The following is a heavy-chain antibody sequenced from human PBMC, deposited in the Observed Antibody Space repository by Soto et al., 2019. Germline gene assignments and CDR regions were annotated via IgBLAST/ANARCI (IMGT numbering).Heavy chain of an antibody. CDR2: IIPILGIA. D-gene: IGHD4-17*01. CDR3: AGGPGTSHYGDYAAFDI. Sequence: QVQLVQSGAEVKKPGSSVKVSCKASGGTFSSYTISWVRQAPGQGLEWMGRIIPILGIANYAQKFQGRVTITADKSTSTAYMELSSLRSEDTAVYYCAGGPGTSHYGDYAAFDIWGQGTMVTVSS. V-gene: IGHV1-69*02. CDR1: GGTFSSYT. J-gene: IGHJ3*02.